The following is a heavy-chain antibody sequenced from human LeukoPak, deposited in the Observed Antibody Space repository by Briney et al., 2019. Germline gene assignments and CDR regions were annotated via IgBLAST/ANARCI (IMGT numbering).Heavy chain of an antibody. V-gene: IGHV4-30-2*01. D-gene: IGHD2-8*01. CDR3: ARLGYCTFPSCSHLDY. Sequence: PSQTLSLTCTVSGGSISSGGYYWSWIRQPPGKGLEWIGYIYHSGNTYYNPSLKSRVTISVDTSKNPFSLKLNFGAGAGTGVYYCARLGYCTFPSCSHLDYWGQGALVTVS. CDR1: GGSISSGGYY. CDR2: IYHSGNT. J-gene: IGHJ4*02.